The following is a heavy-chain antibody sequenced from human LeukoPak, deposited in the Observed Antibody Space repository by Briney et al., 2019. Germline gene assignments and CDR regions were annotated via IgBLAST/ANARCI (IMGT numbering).Heavy chain of an antibody. CDR3: ARGADGASSISRGWFDP. CDR2: ISTSSSYI. J-gene: IGHJ5*02. Sequence: GGSLRLSCAASEFSFSSYSMNWVRRAPGKGLEWVSSISTSSSYIYYADSVRGRFTISRDNAKNSLYLQMNSLRAEDTAVYSCARGADGASSISRGWFDPWGQGTLVTVSS. D-gene: IGHD4/OR15-4a*01. V-gene: IGHV3-21*01. CDR1: EFSFSSYS.